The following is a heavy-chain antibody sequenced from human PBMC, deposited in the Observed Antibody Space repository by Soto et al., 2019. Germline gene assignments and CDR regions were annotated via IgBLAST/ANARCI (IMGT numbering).Heavy chain of an antibody. D-gene: IGHD6-19*01. V-gene: IGHV3-21*01. CDR3: AREEYSSGWYFPELYYMDV. J-gene: IGHJ6*03. CDR2: ISSSSSYI. CDR1: GFTFSSYS. Sequence: EVQLVESGGGLVKPGGSLRLSCAASGFTFSSYSMNWVRQAPGKGLEWVSSISSSSSYIYYADSVKGRFTISRDNAKNSLYLQMNSLRAEDTAVYYCAREEYSSGWYFPELYYMDVWGKGTTVTVSS.